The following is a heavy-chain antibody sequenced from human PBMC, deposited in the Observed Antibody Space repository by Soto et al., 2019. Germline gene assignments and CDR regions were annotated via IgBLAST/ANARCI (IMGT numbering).Heavy chain of an antibody. CDR1: GYTFTSYD. Sequence: QVQLVQSGAEVKKPGASVKVSCKASGYTFTSYDINWVRQATGQGIEGMGWMNPNRGNTGYAQKFQGRVTITRNTSISTAYMELSSLRSEDTAVYYCARQAMVRGVITDVWGQGTTVTVSS. CDR2: MNPNRGNT. V-gene: IGHV1-8*01. CDR3: ARQAMVRGVITDV. J-gene: IGHJ6*02. D-gene: IGHD3-10*01.